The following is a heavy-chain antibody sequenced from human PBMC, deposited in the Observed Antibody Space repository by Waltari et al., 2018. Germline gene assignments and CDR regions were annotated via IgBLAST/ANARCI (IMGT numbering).Heavy chain of an antibody. J-gene: IGHJ5*02. CDR3: ARGGYSGYDGWFDP. V-gene: IGHV4-59*01. D-gene: IGHD5-12*01. CDR1: GGSISSYY. CDR2: LYYSGST. Sequence: QVQLQESGPGLVKPSETLSLTCTVSGGSISSYYWSWIRQPPGKGLEWIGYLYYSGSTNYNPSLKSRVTISVDTSKNQFSLKLNSVTAADTVVYYCARGGYSGYDGWFDPWGQGTLVTVSS.